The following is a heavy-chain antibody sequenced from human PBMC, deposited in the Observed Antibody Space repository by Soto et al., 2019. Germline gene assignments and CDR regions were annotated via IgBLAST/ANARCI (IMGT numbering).Heavy chain of an antibody. V-gene: IGHV4-34*01. CDR2: INHSGST. D-gene: IGHD6-13*01. CDR3: ARGSRRSPIPHYKYYGMDV. Sequence: PSETLSLTCAVYGGSFSGYYWSWIRQPPGKGLEWIGEINHSGSTNYNPSLKSRVTISVDTSKNQFSLKLSSVTAADTAVYYCARGSRRSPIPHYKYYGMDVWGQGTTVTVSS. J-gene: IGHJ6*02. CDR1: GGSFSGYY.